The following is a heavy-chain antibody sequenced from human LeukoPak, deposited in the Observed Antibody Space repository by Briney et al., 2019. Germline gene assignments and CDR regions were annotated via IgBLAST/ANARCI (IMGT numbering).Heavy chain of an antibody. J-gene: IGHJ4*02. V-gene: IGHV3-48*02. CDR2: ISSSSSTI. D-gene: IGHD2-15*01. Sequence: GGSLRLSCAASGLTVSSYSMNWVRQAPGKGLEWVSYISSSSSTIYYADSVKGRFTISRDNAKNSLYLQMNSLRDEDTAVYYCARARASGRSGFDYWGQGTLVTVSS. CDR1: GLTVSSYS. CDR3: ARARASGRSGFDY.